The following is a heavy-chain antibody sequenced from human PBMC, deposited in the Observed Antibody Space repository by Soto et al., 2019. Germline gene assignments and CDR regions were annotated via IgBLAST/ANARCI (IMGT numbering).Heavy chain of an antibody. J-gene: IGHJ6*02. CDR1: GGTFSSYA. D-gene: IGHD5-12*01. Sequence: QVQLVQSGAEVKKPGSSVKVSCKASGGTFSSYAISWVRQAPGQGLEWMGGIISIFGTADYAQTFQGRVTITADESTSTANMELSSLRSEDTAVYYCASHKRWLQLNYDYCMDVWGQGTTVTVSS. CDR2: IISIFGTA. V-gene: IGHV1-69*12. CDR3: ASHKRWLQLNYDYCMDV.